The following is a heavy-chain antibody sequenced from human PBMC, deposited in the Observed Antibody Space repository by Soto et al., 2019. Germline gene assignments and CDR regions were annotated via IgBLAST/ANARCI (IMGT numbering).Heavy chain of an antibody. CDR2: ISYDGSNK. CDR1: GFTFSIYA. J-gene: IGHJ5*02. CDR3: ARDPVLDYGDTNWFDP. D-gene: IGHD4-17*01. V-gene: IGHV3-30-3*01. Sequence: PGGSLRLSCAASGFTFSIYAMHWVRQAPGKGLEWVAVISYDGSNKYYADSVKGRFTISRDNSKNTLYLQMNSLRAEDTAVYYCARDPVLDYGDTNWFDPWGQGTLVTVSS.